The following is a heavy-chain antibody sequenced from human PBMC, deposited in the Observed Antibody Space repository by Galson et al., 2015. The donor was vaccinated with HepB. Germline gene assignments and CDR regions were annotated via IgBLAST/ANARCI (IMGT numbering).Heavy chain of an antibody. CDR3: ATGALTTRRGNYYYYGMDV. V-gene: IGHV1-24*01. D-gene: IGHD4-11*01. Sequence: SVKVSCKVSGYTLTELSMHWVRQAPGKGLEWMGGFDPEDGETIYAQKFQGRVTMTEDTSTDTAYMELSSLRSEDTAVYYCATGALTTRRGNYYYYGMDVWGQGTTVTVSS. CDR2: FDPEDGET. CDR1: GYTLTELS. J-gene: IGHJ6*02.